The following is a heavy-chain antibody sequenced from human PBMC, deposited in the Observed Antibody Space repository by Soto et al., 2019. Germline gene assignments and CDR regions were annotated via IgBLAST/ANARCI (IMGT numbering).Heavy chain of an antibody. J-gene: IGHJ4*02. CDR1: GFTFSDAW. CDR3: TTDPHSTGTKY. D-gene: IGHD1-1*01. CDR2: IKGKTEGGTI. V-gene: IGHV3-15*01. Sequence: PVGSLRLSCAASGFTFSDAWMSWVRQAPGAGLEWVGLIKGKTEGGTIDYAAPVKARFTISRDASKNTLYPQMNSLKTEDTAVYYCTTDPHSTGTKYWGQGTLVTVSS.